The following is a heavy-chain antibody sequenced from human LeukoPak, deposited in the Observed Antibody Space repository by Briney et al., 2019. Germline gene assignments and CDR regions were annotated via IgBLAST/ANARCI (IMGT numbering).Heavy chain of an antibody. J-gene: IGHJ4*02. CDR3: AMTTVTDFDY. V-gene: IGHV3-23*01. Sequence: GGSLRLSCAASGFTFSTYAMSWVRQTPGKGLQWVAATSSSDAGTYHADSVKGRFTISRDNAKNSLYLQMNSLRAEDTAVYYCAMTTVTDFDYWGQGTLVTISS. CDR1: GFTFSTYA. D-gene: IGHD4-17*01. CDR2: TSSSDAGT.